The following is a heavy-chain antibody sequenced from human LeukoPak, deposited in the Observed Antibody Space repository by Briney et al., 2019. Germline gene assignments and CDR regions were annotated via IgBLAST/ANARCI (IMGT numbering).Heavy chain of an antibody. D-gene: IGHD3-16*01. CDR2: IYYSGST. Sequence: SETLSLTCTVSGGSISSYYWSWIRQPPGKGLEWIGYIYYSGSTNYNPSLKSRVAISVDTSKNQFSLKLSSVTAADTAVYYCARHGGDSGWYYFDYWGQGTLVTVSS. CDR1: GGSISSYY. V-gene: IGHV4-59*08. J-gene: IGHJ4*02. CDR3: ARHGGDSGWYYFDY.